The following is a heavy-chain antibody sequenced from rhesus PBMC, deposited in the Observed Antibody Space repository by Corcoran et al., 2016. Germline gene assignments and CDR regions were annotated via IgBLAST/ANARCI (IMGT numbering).Heavy chain of an antibody. J-gene: IGHJ5-1*01. CDR3: TRDRGGSYNRFDV. D-gene: IGHD3-16*01. V-gene: IGHV1-180*01. Sequence: QVQLVQSGAEIKQPGASVKLSCKASGYTFTSYYMHWVRQAPGQGLEWIGLNAPNNGNKGYAQNFQGRVTITPDTSTSTGYMELSSLRSEDTAVYYCTRDRGGSYNRFDVWGPGVLVTVSS. CDR2: NAPNNGNK. CDR1: GYTFTSYY.